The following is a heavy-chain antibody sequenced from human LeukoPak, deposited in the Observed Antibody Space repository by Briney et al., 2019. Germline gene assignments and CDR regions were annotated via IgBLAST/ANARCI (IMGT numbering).Heavy chain of an antibody. D-gene: IGHD7-27*01. V-gene: IGHV3-7*01. J-gene: IGHJ6*02. CDR2: IKQDGSEK. CDR1: GFTFSDYW. Sequence: GGSLRLSCAASGFTFSDYWMSWVRQAPGKGPEWVANIKQDGSEKHYVDSVKGRSTVSRDNAKNSLFLQMNSLRVEDTAVYYCATYKNWVAGDVWGQGTTVSVS. CDR3: ATYKNWVAGDV.